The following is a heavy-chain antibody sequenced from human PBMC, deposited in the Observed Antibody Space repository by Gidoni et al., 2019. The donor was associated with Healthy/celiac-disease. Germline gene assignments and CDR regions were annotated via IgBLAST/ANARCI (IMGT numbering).Heavy chain of an antibody. J-gene: IGHJ6*02. CDR1: GGSISSSSYY. D-gene: IGHD5-12*01. Sequence: QLQLQESGPGLVKPSETLSLTCTVSGGSISSSSYYWGWIRQPPGKGLEWIGSIYYSGSTYYNPSLKSRVTISVDTSKNQFSLKLSSVTAADTAVYYCARAGDIGGYGGTDVWGQGTTVTVSS. V-gene: IGHV4-39*07. CDR3: ARAGDIGGYGGTDV. CDR2: IYYSGST.